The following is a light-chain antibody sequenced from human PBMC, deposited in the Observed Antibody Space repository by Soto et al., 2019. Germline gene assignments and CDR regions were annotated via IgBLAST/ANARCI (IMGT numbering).Light chain of an antibody. CDR1: QSVSSSY. CDR2: GAS. J-gene: IGKJ2*01. V-gene: IGKV3-20*01. CDR3: QQYGGSPTYT. Sequence: EIVLTQSPGTLSLSPGERATLSCRASQSVSSSYLAWYQQKPGQAPRLLIYGASSRATGIPDRFSGSGSGTDFTLTISRLEPEDFAVYYCQQYGGSPTYTLGQKNKLAIK.